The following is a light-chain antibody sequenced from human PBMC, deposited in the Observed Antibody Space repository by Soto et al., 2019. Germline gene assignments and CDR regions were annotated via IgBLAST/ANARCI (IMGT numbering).Light chain of an antibody. Sequence: EIVLTQSPATLSLSPGERDTLSCRASQSVSSYLAWYQHKPGQAPRLLIYGASNRATGTPARFSGSGSGTDFTLTISNLEPEDFAVYYCQQRSTWSYTFGQGTKVEIK. CDR1: QSVSSY. CDR2: GAS. V-gene: IGKV3-11*01. J-gene: IGKJ2*01. CDR3: QQRSTWSYT.